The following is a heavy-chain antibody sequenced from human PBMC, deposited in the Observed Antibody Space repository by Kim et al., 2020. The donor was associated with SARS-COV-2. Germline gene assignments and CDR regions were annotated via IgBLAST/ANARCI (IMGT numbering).Heavy chain of an antibody. CDR1: GYTFTSSH. J-gene: IGHJ6*01. CDR3: VGGIWGGGGGASG. Sequence: ASVKVSCKASGYTFTSSHIQWVRQAPGQGLEWMGIINPRGGSTIYARKLKGVATWPRESSRGTVYRELASRSLKDTALNYCVGGIWGGGGGASGRG. D-gene: IGHD3-3*01. CDR2: INPRGGST. V-gene: IGHV1-46*01.